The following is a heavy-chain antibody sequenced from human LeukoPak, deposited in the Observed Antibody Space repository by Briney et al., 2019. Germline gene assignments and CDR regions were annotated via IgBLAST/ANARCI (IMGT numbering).Heavy chain of an antibody. V-gene: IGHV3-23*01. CDR1: GFTFSSYA. CDR3: ASFTMVRGVIM. Sequence: PGGPLRLSCAASGFTFSSYAMNWVRQAPGKGLEWVSIINSGGGSTYYADSVKGRFTISRDNAKNSLYLQMNSLRAEDTAVYYCASFTMVRGVIMGGQGTLVTVSS. D-gene: IGHD3-10*01. J-gene: IGHJ4*02. CDR2: INSGGGST.